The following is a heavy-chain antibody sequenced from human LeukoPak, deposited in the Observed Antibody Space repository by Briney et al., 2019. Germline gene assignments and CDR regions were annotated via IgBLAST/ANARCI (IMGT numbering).Heavy chain of an antibody. CDR1: GFTFSSYG. D-gene: IGHD6-13*01. CDR3: AKGIGQQLVPYYFDY. CDR2: IRYDGSNK. Sequence: GGSLRLSCAASGFTFSSYGMHWVRQAPGKGLEWVAFIRYDGSNKYYADSVKGRFTISRDNSKNTLYLQMNSLRAEDTALYYCAKGIGQQLVPYYFDYWGQGTLVTVSS. J-gene: IGHJ4*02. V-gene: IGHV3-30*02.